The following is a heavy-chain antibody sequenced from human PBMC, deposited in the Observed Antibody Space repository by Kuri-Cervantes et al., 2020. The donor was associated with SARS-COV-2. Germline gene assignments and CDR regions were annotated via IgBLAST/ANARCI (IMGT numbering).Heavy chain of an antibody. CDR1: RGSISSSSYY. V-gene: IGHV4-39*07. D-gene: IGHD6-13*01. CDR3: VQVDIAAAGTNYYYYMDV. Sequence: SETLSLTCIVSRGSISSSSYYWGWIRQPPGKGLEWIGSIYHSGSTYYNPSLKSRVTISVDTSKNQFSLKLSSVTAADTAVYYCVQVDIAAAGTNYYYYMDVWGKGTTVTVSS. J-gene: IGHJ6*03. CDR2: IYHSGST.